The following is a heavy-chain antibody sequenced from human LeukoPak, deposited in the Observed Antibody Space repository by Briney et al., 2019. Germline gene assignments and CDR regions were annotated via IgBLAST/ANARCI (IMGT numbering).Heavy chain of an antibody. V-gene: IGHV3-33*05. D-gene: IGHD2-2*01. Sequence: GGSLRLSCAASGFTFSSYGMHWVRQAPGKGLEWVAVMVLDGSNKYYADSVKGRFTISRDNSKNTLYLQMNSLRAEDTAVYYCAKARWDIIIVPSSYYFDYWGRG. CDR3: AKARWDIIIVPSSYYFDY. J-gene: IGHJ4*02. CDR1: GFTFSSYG. CDR2: MVLDGSNK.